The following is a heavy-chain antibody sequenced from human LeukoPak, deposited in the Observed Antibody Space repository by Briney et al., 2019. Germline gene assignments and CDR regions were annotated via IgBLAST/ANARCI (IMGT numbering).Heavy chain of an antibody. CDR1: GYTFTGYY. CDR3: ARVASRDYYDSSGLGWFDP. Sequence: ASVKVSCKASGYTFTGYYMHWVRQAPGQGLEWMAWINPNSGGTNYAQKFQGRVTMTRDTSISTAYMELSRLRSDDTAVYYCARVASRDYYDSSGLGWFDPWGQGTLVTVSS. CDR2: INPNSGGT. D-gene: IGHD3-22*01. V-gene: IGHV1-2*02. J-gene: IGHJ5*02.